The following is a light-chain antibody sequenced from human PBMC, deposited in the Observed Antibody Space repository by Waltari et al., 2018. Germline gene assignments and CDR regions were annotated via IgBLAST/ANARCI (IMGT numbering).Light chain of an antibody. CDR2: DGS. CDR3: QQSHRLLYT. V-gene: IGKV3D-20*01. CDR1: QSVWNTY. Sequence: IVVTNSATMVSLSPGETATLSCEASQSVWNTYLAWYQHKPGQAPRLLIYDGSARATGTHDRFRDRRDAPHSTPTIRTPEPANFALYSTQQSHRLLYTFGQGTRVEIK. J-gene: IGKJ2*01.